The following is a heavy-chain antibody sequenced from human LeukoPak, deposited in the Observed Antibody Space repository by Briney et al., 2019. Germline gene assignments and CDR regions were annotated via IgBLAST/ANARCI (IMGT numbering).Heavy chain of an antibody. J-gene: IGHJ4*02. Sequence: GGSLRLSCAASGFTFSSYWMSWVRQAPGKGLEWVANIKQDGSEKCYVDSVKGRFTISRDNAKNSLYLQMNSLRAEDTAVYYCARGFDYYGSGSYYCWGQGTLVTISS. V-gene: IGHV3-7*01. CDR3: ARGFDYYGSGSYYC. D-gene: IGHD3-10*01. CDR1: GFTFSSYW. CDR2: IKQDGSEK.